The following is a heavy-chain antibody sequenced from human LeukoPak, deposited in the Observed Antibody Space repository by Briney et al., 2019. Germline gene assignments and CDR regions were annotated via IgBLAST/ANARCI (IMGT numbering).Heavy chain of an antibody. J-gene: IGHJ4*02. CDR2: IYHSGTT. CDR1: GYSISSGYY. CDR3: ARITAVAYDY. D-gene: IGHD6-19*01. V-gene: IGHV4-38-2*01. Sequence: PSETLSLTCAVSGYSISSGYYWGWTRQPPGKGLEWIGGIYHSGTTYYNPSLKSRVTISVDTSKNQFSLKLSSVTAADTAVYYCARITAVAYDYWGQGTLVTVSS.